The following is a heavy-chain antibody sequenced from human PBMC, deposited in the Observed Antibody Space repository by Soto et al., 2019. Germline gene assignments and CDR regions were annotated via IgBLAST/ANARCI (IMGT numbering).Heavy chain of an antibody. J-gene: IGHJ5*02. CDR2: IKSKTDCGTT. CDR3: TTGGLEFDP. Sequence: PGGSLRLSCAASGFPFCNAWMSWVRQATEKGLEWVGRIKSKTDCGTTDYAAPVKGRFTSSRDDSKNTLYLQMNSLKTEDTAVYYCTTGGLEFDPWGQGTLVTVSS. CDR1: GFPFCNAW. V-gene: IGHV3-15*01. D-gene: IGHD3-16*01.